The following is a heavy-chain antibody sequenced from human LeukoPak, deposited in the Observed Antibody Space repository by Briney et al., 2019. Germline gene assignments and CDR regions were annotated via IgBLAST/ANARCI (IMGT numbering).Heavy chain of an antibody. D-gene: IGHD2-2*01. CDR2: MYLSGTT. Sequence: SGTLSLTCTVSGDSINSLDLWSWVRQPPGKGLEWIGEMYLSGTTHSNPSVKSRVTISIDKSKNQFFLNLSSVTAADTAVYYCARGGYCSSTSCLGFDYWGQGTLVTVSS. CDR3: ARGGYCSSTSCLGFDY. CDR1: GDSINSLDL. V-gene: IGHV4-4*02. J-gene: IGHJ4*02.